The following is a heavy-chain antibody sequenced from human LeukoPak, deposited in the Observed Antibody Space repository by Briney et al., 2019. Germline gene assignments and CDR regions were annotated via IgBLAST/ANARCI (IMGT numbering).Heavy chain of an antibody. J-gene: IGHJ4*02. V-gene: IGHV1-69*01. D-gene: IGHD5-12*01. CDR3: ARHGEREYSGYDEFDY. CDR1: GGTFSSYA. CDR2: IIPIFGTA. Sequence: ASVKVSCKASGGTFSSYAISWVRQAPGQGLEWMGGIIPIFGTANYAQKFQGRVTITPDECTRTAYMVLSSLRSEGTGVYYCARHGEREYSGYDEFDYWGQGTLVTVSS.